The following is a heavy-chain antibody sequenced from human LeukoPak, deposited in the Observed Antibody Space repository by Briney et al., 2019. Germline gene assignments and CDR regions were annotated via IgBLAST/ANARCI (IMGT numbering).Heavy chain of an antibody. V-gene: IGHV1-69*05. J-gene: IGHJ3*02. D-gene: IGHD3-22*01. CDR1: GGTFSSYA. Sequence: ASVKVSCKASGGTFSSYAISWVRQAPGQGLEWMGGIISIFGTANYAQKFQGRVTITTDESTSTAYMELSSLRSEDTAVYYCARSYYYDSSGYSLYAFDIWGQGTMVTVSS. CDR3: ARSYYYDSSGYSLYAFDI. CDR2: IISIFGTA.